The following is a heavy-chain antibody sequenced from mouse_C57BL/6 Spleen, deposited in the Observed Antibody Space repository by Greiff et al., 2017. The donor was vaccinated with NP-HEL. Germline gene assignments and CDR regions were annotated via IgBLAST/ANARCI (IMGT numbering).Heavy chain of an antibody. CDR1: GYTFTSYW. J-gene: IGHJ3*01. CDR2: IDPNSGGT. V-gene: IGHV1-62-3*01. CDR3: ARRSSAY. Sequence: VQLQQPGAELVKPGASVKLSCKASGYTFTSYWMHWVKQRPGRGLEWIGRIDPNSGGTKYTEKFKSKATLTVDKPSSTVYMQLSSLTSEDSAVYYCARRSSAYWGQGTLVTVSA.